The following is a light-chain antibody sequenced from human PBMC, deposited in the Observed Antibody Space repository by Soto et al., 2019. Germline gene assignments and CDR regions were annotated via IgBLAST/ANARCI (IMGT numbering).Light chain of an antibody. Sequence: EIVMTQSPDTLSVSPGERAALSCRTSQSVSRDLAWYQQKPGQAPRLLIYGASTRATGIPARFSGSGSGTEFTLTISSLQSEDFAVYYCQHYVTWPLTFGGGTKVESK. CDR3: QHYVTWPLT. J-gene: IGKJ4*01. V-gene: IGKV3D-15*01. CDR2: GAS. CDR1: QSVSRD.